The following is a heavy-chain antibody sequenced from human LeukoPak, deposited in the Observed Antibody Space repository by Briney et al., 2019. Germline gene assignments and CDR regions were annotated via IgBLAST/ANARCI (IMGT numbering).Heavy chain of an antibody. Sequence: SETLSLTCSVSGGSISSRTYHWAWIRQPPGKGLEWIGNIYYGGSTYYNPSLKSRVTISADTPKNQFSLTLSSVTAADTAVYYCATHSSGSLFGYWGQGTLVTVSS. CDR2: IYYGGST. J-gene: IGHJ4*02. CDR1: GGSISSRTYH. V-gene: IGHV4-39*01. CDR3: ATHSSGSLFGY. D-gene: IGHD3-22*01.